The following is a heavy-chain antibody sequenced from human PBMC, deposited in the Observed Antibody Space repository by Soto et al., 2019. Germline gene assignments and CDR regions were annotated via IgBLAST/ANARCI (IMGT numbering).Heavy chain of an antibody. CDR3: ARDASPYYDFWSGYHYYYGMDV. Sequence: PSETLSLTCTVSGGSISSGDYYWSWIRQPPGKGLEWIGYIYYSGSTYYNPSLKSRVTISVDTSKNQFSLKLSSVTAADTAVYYCARDASPYYDFWSGYHYYYGMDVWGQGTTVTVS. V-gene: IGHV4-30-4*01. CDR1: GGSISSGDYY. D-gene: IGHD3-3*01. CDR2: IYYSGST. J-gene: IGHJ6*02.